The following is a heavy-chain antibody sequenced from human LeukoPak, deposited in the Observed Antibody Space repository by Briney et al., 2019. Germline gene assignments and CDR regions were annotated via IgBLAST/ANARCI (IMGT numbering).Heavy chain of an antibody. J-gene: IGHJ4*02. CDR2: FDPEDGET. CDR3: ATLRTGYCSGGSCLP. Sequence: ASVKVSCKVSGYTLTELSMHWVRQAPGKGLEWMGGFDPEDGETIYAQKFQGRVTMTEDTSTDTAYMELSSPRSEDTAVYYCATLRTGYCSGGSCLPWGQGTLVTVSS. V-gene: IGHV1-24*01. D-gene: IGHD2-15*01. CDR1: GYTLTELS.